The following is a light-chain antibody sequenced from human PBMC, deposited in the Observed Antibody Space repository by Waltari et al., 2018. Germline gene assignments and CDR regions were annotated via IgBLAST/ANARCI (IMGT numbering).Light chain of an antibody. CDR3: QQANSLPYT. V-gene: IGKV1-12*01. CDR1: QAISSW. CDR2: GAS. J-gene: IGKJ2*01. Sequence: DIQMTQSPSSVSASVGDRVTITCRASQAISSWLAWYQQKSGKAPNLLIFGASSLQTGVPSRFSGSGSGTDFTLTISSLQPEDFATYYCQQANSLPYTFGQGTKLEMK.